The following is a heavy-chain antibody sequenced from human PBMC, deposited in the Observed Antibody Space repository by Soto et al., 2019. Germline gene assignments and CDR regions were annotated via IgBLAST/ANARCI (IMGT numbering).Heavy chain of an antibody. Sequence: PGGSLRLSCAASGFTFSSYAMHWVRQAPGKGLEWVAVISYDGRNKYYADSVKGRFTISRDNSKNTLYLEMNSLRVEDTAVYHCVRDTAYCSGGTCYSSHDMDVWRQGTTVTVSS. CDR3: VRDTAYCSGGTCYSSHDMDV. CDR1: GFTFSSYA. J-gene: IGHJ6*02. D-gene: IGHD2-15*01. CDR2: ISYDGRNK. V-gene: IGHV3-30*04.